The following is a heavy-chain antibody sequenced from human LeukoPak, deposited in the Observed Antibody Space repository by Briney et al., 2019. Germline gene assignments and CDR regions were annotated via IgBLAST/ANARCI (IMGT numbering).Heavy chain of an antibody. D-gene: IGHD3-9*01. V-gene: IGHV3-30-3*01. CDR3: ARWWGNYDILTGLDDAFDI. J-gene: IGHJ3*02. Sequence: HSGGSLRLSCAASGFTFSSHAMHWVRQAPGKGLEWVAVISYDGSNKYYADSVKGRFTISRDNSKNTLYLQMNSLRAEDTAVYYCARWWGNYDILTGLDDAFDIWGQGTMVTVSS. CDR2: ISYDGSNK. CDR1: GFTFSSHA.